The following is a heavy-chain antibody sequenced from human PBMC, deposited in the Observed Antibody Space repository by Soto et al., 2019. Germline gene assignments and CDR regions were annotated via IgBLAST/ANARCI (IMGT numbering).Heavy chain of an antibody. J-gene: IGHJ6*03. D-gene: IGHD5-12*01. CDR1: GFTFSSYA. CDR2: ISSNGGST. Sequence: GGSLRLSCAASGFTFSSYAMHWVRQAPGKGLEYVSAISSNGGSTYYANSVKGRFTISRDNSKNTLYLQMGSLRAEDMAVYYCARGYDSYYYYYYMDVWGKGTTVTVSS. V-gene: IGHV3-64*01. CDR3: ARGYDSYYYYYYMDV.